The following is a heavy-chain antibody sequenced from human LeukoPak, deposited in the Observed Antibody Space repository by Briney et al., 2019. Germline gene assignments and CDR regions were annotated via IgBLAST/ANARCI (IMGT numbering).Heavy chain of an antibody. CDR2: ISYDGSNK. Sequence: RAGGSLRLSCAASGFTFSSYGMHWVRQAPGKGLEWVAVISYDGSNKYYADSVKGRFTISRDNSKNTLYLQMNSLRAEDTAVYYCAKAMIVVVGVARPFDYWGQGTLVTVSS. CDR3: AKAMIVVVGVARPFDY. D-gene: IGHD3-22*01. CDR1: GFTFSSYG. J-gene: IGHJ4*02. V-gene: IGHV3-30*18.